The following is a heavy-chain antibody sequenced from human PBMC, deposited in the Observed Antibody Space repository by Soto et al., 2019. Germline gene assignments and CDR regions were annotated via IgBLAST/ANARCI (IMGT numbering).Heavy chain of an antibody. D-gene: IGHD5-12*01. V-gene: IGHV1-3*01. CDR1: GYTFTTYA. CDR2: INAGNGNT. CDR3: ARDNMGYNYLGYYYGMDV. Sequence: ASVKVSCKASGYTFTTYAIHWVRQAPGQRLEWMGWINAGNGNTQYSQKFQGRFTISRVNSKNTLYLQMNSLRAEDTAVYYCARDNMGYNYLGYYYGMDVWGQGTTVTVSS. J-gene: IGHJ6*01.